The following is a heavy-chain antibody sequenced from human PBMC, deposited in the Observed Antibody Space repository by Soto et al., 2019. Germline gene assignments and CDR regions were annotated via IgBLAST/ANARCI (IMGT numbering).Heavy chain of an antibody. J-gene: IGHJ4*02. CDR2: INAGNGNT. CDR1: GYTFTSYA. Sequence: QVQLVQSGAEVKKPGASVKVSCKASGYTFTSYAMHWVRQAPGQRLEWMGWINAGNGNTKYSQKFQGRVTITRDTSASTAYMELSSLRSEDTAVYHCARVKLVQLVFDYWGQGTLVTVSS. CDR3: ARVKLVQLVFDY. D-gene: IGHD6-6*01. V-gene: IGHV1-3*01.